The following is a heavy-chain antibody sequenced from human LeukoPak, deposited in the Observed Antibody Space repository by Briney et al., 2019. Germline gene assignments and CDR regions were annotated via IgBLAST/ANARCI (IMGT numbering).Heavy chain of an antibody. V-gene: IGHV1-2*02. CDR1: GYTFTGYY. D-gene: IGHD3-22*01. Sequence: ASVKASCKASGYTFTGYYMHWVRQAPGQGLEWMGWINPNSGGTNYAQKFQGRVTMTRDTSISTAYMELSRLRSDDTAVYYCARVVEPPDSSGYPNVGWFDPWGQGTLVTVSS. J-gene: IGHJ5*02. CDR2: INPNSGGT. CDR3: ARVVEPPDSSGYPNVGWFDP.